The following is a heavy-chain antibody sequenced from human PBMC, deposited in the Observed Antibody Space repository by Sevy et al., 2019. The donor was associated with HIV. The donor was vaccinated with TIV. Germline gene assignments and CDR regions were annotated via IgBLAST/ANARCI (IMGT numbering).Heavy chain of an antibody. V-gene: IGHV3-30*04. J-gene: IGHJ4*02. D-gene: IGHD6-19*01. CDR3: ARDPTIYASGWYYFDY. CDR1: GFTFRNYA. CDR2: ISHDGSHK. Sequence: GGSLRLSCAASGFTFRNYAIHWVRQAPGKGLEWVAVISHDGSHKYSADSVKGRFTISRDNSKNTSYLQMNSLRAEDTAMYYCARDPTIYASGWYYFDYWGQGTLVTVSS.